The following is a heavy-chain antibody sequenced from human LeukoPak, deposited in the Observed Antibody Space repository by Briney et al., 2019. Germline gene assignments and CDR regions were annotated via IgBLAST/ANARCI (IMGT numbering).Heavy chain of an antibody. CDR2: IYYSGST. J-gene: IGHJ3*02. CDR3: ARRSIIVHVFDI. Sequence: PSETLSLTCTVSGGSISSSSYYWGWIRQPPGKGLEWIGSIYYSGSTYYNPSLKSRVTISVDTSKNQFSLKLSSVTAADTAVYYCARRSIIVHVFDIWGQGTMVTVSS. CDR1: GGSISSSSYY. D-gene: IGHD2-15*01. V-gene: IGHV4-39*01.